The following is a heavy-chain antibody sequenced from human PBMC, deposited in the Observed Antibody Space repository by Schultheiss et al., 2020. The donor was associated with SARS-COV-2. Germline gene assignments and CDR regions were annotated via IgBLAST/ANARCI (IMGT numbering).Heavy chain of an antibody. CDR1: GFTFSSYW. CDR3: ARSSGADY. V-gene: IGHV3-74*01. D-gene: IGHD3-22*01. CDR2: IGGDGTDT. Sequence: GGSPRLSCTASGFTFSSYWMHWVRQAPGKGLMWVSLIGGDGTDTRYTDSVKGRFTVSRDNAKNTLYLQMNSLRAEDTAVYYCARSSGADYWGQGTLVTVS. J-gene: IGHJ4*02.